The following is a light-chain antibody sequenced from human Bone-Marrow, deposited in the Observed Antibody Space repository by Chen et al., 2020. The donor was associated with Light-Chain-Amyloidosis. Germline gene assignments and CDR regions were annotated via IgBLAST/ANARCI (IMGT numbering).Light chain of an antibody. J-gene: IGKJ4*01. CDR3: QQYGTSPLT. V-gene: IGKV3-20*01. CDR2: GSS. Sequence: EIVLTQSPGTLSLSPGQGANLSCRASQTISRNYLTWYQHKFGQAPRLLIYGSSSRTTGMPDRLTRRGAGTDFTLTINRLEPEDVAMYYCQQYGTSPLTFGGGTKVEIK. CDR1: QTISRNY.